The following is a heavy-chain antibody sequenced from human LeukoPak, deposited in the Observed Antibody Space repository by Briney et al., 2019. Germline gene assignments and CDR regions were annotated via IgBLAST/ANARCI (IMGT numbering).Heavy chain of an antibody. D-gene: IGHD6-13*01. CDR3: ARRGSWGGPFDY. V-gene: IGHV4-39*01. CDR1: GGPISSSSYY. Sequence: SETLSLTCTVSGGPISSSSYYWGWIRQPPGKGLEWIGSLYHSGSTYYNPSLKSRITMSVDTSKNQFFLRLSSVTAADTAVYYCARRGSWGGPFDYWGQGTLVTVSS. J-gene: IGHJ4*02. CDR2: LYHSGST.